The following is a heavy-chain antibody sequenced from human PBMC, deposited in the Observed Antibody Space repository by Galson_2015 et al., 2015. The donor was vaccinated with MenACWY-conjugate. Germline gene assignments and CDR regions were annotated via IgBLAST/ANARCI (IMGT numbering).Heavy chain of an antibody. V-gene: IGHV2-70*11. CDR3: ARMHIVLDATDAFDI. J-gene: IGHJ3*02. CDR2: IDWGVNK. Sequence: PALVKPTQTLTLTCTFSGFSLSTYEMCIYWVRQPPGKALEWLARIDWGVNKYYTTSLKTRLTISKDTSTNQVVLTMTNVDPVDTATYYCARMHIVLDATDAFDIWGQGTMVTVSS. CDR1: GFSLSTYEMC. D-gene: IGHD3-22*01.